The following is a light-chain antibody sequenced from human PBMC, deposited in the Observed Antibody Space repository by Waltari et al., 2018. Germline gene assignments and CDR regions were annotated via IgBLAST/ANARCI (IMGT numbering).Light chain of an antibody. CDR1: SSDIGDYNY. J-gene: IGLJ3*02. CDR2: DVT. V-gene: IGLV2-14*01. Sequence: QSALTQPAVSGSPGQSITISCTGTSSDIGDYNYVSWYQQHFGKAPKLMIYDVTKRPSGVSYRFSGSKSGNTASLTISGLQAEDEADYYCSSYTGSSTWVFGGGTKLTVL. CDR3: SSYTGSSTWV.